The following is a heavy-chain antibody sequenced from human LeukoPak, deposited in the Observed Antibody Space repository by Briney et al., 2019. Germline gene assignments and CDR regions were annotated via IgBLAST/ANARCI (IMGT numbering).Heavy chain of an antibody. D-gene: IGHD3-16*01. CDR3: AKVRLLGALDDAFDV. V-gene: IGHV3-30*02. J-gene: IGHJ3*01. CDR1: GFAFSSYA. CDR2: IRHDGSHH. Sequence: GGSLRLSCAASGFAFSSYAMHWVRQAPGKGLEWVAFIRHDGSHHYHGDSVKGRFTISRDNSKNTLSLEMTSLRPDDTAVYYCAKVRLLGALDDAFDVWGQGTMVTV.